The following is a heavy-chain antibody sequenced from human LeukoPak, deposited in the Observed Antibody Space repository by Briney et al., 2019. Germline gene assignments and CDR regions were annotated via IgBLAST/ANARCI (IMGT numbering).Heavy chain of an antibody. CDR3: ARSMYYDSSGDSPDY. V-gene: IGHV3-7*01. CDR2: IKQDGSEK. J-gene: IGHJ4*02. Sequence: GGSLRLSCAASGFTFDDYGMSWVRQAPGRGLEWVANIKQDGSEKYYVDSVKGRFTISRDNAKNSLYLQMNSLRAEDTAVYYCARSMYYDSSGDSPDYWGQGTLVTVSS. D-gene: IGHD3-22*01. CDR1: GFTFDDYG.